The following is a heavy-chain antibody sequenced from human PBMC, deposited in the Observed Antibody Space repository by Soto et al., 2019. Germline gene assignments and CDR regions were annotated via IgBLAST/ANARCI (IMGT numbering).Heavy chain of an antibody. Sequence: GGSLRLSCAASGFTFSSYGMHWVRQAPGKGLEWVAVIWYDGSNKYYADSVKGRFTISRDNSKNTLYLQMNSLRAEDTAVYYCAREKKAVYYYYMDVWGKGTTVTVSS. V-gene: IGHV3-33*01. J-gene: IGHJ6*03. CDR2: IWYDGSNK. CDR1: GFTFSSYG. CDR3: AREKKAVYYYYMDV.